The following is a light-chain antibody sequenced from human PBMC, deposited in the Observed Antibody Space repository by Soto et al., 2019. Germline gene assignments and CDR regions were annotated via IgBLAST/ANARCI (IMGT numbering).Light chain of an antibody. J-gene: IGKJ4*01. Sequence: EIVLTQSPATLSVSPGERAALSCRASQSVSSNLAWYQQKPGQPPRLLIFGASTRATGIPARFSGSGSEAEFTLTISSLQSEDFAVYYCLQYSVWPLTFGGGTKVDIK. CDR2: GAS. V-gene: IGKV3D-15*01. CDR1: QSVSSN. CDR3: LQYSVWPLT.